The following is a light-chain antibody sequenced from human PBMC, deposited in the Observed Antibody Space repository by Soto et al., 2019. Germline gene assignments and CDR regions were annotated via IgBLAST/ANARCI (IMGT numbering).Light chain of an antibody. CDR3: QQLNSYPPWT. Sequence: DIQLTQSPPFLSAYVGDRVTITCRASQGIRTNLAWYQQKPGKAPKVLIYGASTLQSGVPSRFSGSGSGTEFTLTISSLQPEDFANYYCQQLNSYPPWTFGQGTKVEIK. J-gene: IGKJ1*01. CDR2: GAS. CDR1: QGIRTN. V-gene: IGKV1-9*01.